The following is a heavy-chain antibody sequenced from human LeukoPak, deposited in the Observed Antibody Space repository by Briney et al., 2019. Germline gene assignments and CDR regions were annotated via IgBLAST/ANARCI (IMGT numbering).Heavy chain of an antibody. CDR2: IYSSGNT. Sequence: SETLSLTCTVSGASISNYYGSWIRQPPGKGLEWIGYIYSSGNTNYNPSLKSRVTISVDTSKNQFSLKLSSVTAADTAVYYCARVISDDYGDYTDYWGQGTLVTVSS. V-gene: IGHV4-59*01. CDR1: GASISNYY. D-gene: IGHD4-17*01. CDR3: ARVISDDYGDYTDY. J-gene: IGHJ4*02.